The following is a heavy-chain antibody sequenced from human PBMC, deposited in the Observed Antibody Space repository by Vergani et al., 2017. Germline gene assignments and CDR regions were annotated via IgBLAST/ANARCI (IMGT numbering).Heavy chain of an antibody. V-gene: IGHV3-21*01. J-gene: IGHJ3*02. CDR1: GFTFSSYS. CDR3: ARDIGSGWTPSDNDAFDI. Sequence: EVQLVESGGGRVKPGGSLRLSCAVSGFTFSSYSMNWVRQAPGKGLEWVSSISSSSSYIYYADSVKGRFTISRDNAKNSLYLQMNSLRAEDTAVYYCARDIGSGWTPSDNDAFDIWGQGTMVTVSS. D-gene: IGHD6-19*01. CDR2: ISSSSSYI.